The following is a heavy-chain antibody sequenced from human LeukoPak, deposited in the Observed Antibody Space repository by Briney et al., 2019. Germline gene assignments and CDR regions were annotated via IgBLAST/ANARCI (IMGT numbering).Heavy chain of an antibody. Sequence: ASVKVSCKASGYTFTSYGISWVRQAPGQGLEWMGWISAYNGNTNYAQKLQGRVTMTTDTSTSTAYMELRSLRSDDTAVYYCARRYCSSTNCYLAEYYFDYWGQGTLVTVSS. CDR3: ARRYCSSTNCYLAEYYFDY. V-gene: IGHV1-18*01. D-gene: IGHD2-2*01. CDR2: ISAYNGNT. CDR1: GYTFTSYG. J-gene: IGHJ4*02.